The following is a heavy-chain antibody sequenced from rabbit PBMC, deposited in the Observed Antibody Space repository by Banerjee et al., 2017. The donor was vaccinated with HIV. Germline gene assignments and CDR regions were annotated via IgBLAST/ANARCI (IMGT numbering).Heavy chain of an antibody. CDR2: IYAGSSGNT. CDR1: GFSFSSSYW. D-gene: IGHD6-1*01. V-gene: IGHV1S45*01. CDR3: AREGYNYGYGVSTSL. J-gene: IGHJ3*01. Sequence: QEQLEESGGDLVKPEGSLTLTCTASGFSFSSSYWICWVRQAPGKGLEWIGCIYAGSSGNTYYASWAKGRFTISKSSSTTVTLQMTSLTAADTATYFCAREGYNYGYGVSTSLWGQGTLVTVS.